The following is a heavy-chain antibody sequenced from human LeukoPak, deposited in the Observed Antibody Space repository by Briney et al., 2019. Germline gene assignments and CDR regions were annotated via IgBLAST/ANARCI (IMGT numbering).Heavy chain of an antibody. Sequence: PGGSLRLSCAASGFTCSSYAMHWGRQAPGKGLEWVAVISYDGSNEYYADSVKGRFTISRDNSKNTLYLQMNSLRAEDTAVYNCAREYSSSWRRFDYWGPETLVTVSS. CDR1: GFTCSSYA. CDR3: AREYSSSWRRFDY. J-gene: IGHJ4*02. D-gene: IGHD6-13*01. CDR2: ISYDGSNE. V-gene: IGHV3-30*04.